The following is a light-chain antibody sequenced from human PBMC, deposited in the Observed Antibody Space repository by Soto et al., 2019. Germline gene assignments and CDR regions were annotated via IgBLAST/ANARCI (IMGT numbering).Light chain of an antibody. CDR2: KTS. CDR3: QQYNSFWT. Sequence: DIQMTQSPSTLSASVGDRVTITCRASQSINSWLAWYQQKPGKAPKLLIYKTSSLESGVPSRFSGSGAGTEFTFTFSSLQPDDFATYYCQQYNSFWTFGQGTKV. J-gene: IGKJ1*01. V-gene: IGKV1-5*03. CDR1: QSINSW.